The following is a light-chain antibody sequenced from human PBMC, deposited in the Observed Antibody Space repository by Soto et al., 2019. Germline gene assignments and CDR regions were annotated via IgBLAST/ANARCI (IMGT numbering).Light chain of an antibody. CDR3: QQYNSYQYT. CDR2: KAS. J-gene: IGKJ2*01. CDR1: QSISSW. V-gene: IGKV1-5*03. Sequence: DIQMTQSPSTLSASVGDRVTITCRASQSISSWLAWYQQKPGKAPKLLIYKASSLEGGIPSRFSGSGSETELTLTISSLQPEEFATYYCQQYNSYQYTFGQGTKLEIK.